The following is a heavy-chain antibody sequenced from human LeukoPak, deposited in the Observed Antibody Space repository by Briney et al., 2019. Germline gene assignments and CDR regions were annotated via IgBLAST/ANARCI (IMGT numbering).Heavy chain of an antibody. D-gene: IGHD3-9*01. CDR2: IYYSGST. V-gene: IGHV4-39*01. J-gene: IGHJ6*03. CDR3: ARRVPARYFDWVPGHYYYYCMDV. Sequence: PSETLSLTCTVSGGSISSSSYYWGWIRQPPGKGLEWIGSIYYSGSTYYNPSLKSRVTISVDTSKNQFSLKLSSVTAADTAVYYCARRVPARYFDWVPGHYYYYCMDVWGKGTTVTISS. CDR1: GGSISSSSYY.